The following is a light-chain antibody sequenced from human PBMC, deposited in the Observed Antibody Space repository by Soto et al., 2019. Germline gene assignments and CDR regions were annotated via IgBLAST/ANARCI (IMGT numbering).Light chain of an antibody. CDR1: QMIARW. CDR3: QQYNSYS. J-gene: IGKJ1*01. Sequence: IQVTQSPSTLSASVGDTVTLTCRSSQMIARWLAWYQQKPGTAPRLIIYDATSLQSGVPSRFSASASGTDFTLTISSLHPDDFSTYYCQQYNSYSFGQGTKVEIK. CDR2: DAT. V-gene: IGKV1-5*01.